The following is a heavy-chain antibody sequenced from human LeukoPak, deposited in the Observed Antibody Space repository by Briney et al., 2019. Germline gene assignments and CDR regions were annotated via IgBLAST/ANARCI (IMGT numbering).Heavy chain of an antibody. CDR2: ISAYNGNT. V-gene: IGHV1-18*04. CDR1: GYTFTSYG. D-gene: IGHD2-2*01. CDR3: ARDYTRIVVVPAALGY. J-gene: IGHJ4*02. Sequence: ASVKVSCKASGYTFTSYGISWVRQAPGQGLAWMGWISAYNGNTNYAQKLQGRVTMTTDTSTSTAYMELRSLRSDDTAVYYCARDYTRIVVVPAALGYWGQGTLVTVSS.